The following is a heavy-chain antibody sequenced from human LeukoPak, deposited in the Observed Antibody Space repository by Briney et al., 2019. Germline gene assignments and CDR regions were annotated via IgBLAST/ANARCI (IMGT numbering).Heavy chain of an antibody. V-gene: IGHV3-33*01. CDR2: IWYDGSNK. CDR3: ARDGLSPLWFGELFPLPFDY. CDR1: GFTFSSYG. J-gene: IGHJ4*02. D-gene: IGHD3-10*01. Sequence: AGSLRLSCAASGFTFSSYGMHWVRQAPGKGLEWVAVIWYDGSNKYYADSVKGRFTISRDNSKNTLYLQTNSLRAEDTAVYYCARDGLSPLWFGELFPLPFDYWGQGTLVTVSS.